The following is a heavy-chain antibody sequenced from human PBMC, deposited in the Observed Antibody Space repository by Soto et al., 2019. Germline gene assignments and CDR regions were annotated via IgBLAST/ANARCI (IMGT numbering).Heavy chain of an antibody. CDR2: AYYSGDT. Sequence: SETLAITWSVSGGSISRYYWSWIRQPPGKGLEWIGYAYYSGDTGYNPSLKSRVTMAVDTSKNQVPLKLSSVTAADTAVYYCARDRSTYGGGGTGEVKENWFDPWGQGALVTAPQ. D-gene: IGHD2-8*01. V-gene: IGHV4-59*01. J-gene: IGHJ5*02. CDR1: GGSISRYY. CDR3: ARDRSTYGGGGTGEVKENWFDP.